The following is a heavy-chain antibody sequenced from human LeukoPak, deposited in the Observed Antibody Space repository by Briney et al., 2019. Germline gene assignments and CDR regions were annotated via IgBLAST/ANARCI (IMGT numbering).Heavy chain of an antibody. Sequence: ASVKVSCKASGYTFTSYGISWVRQAPGQGLEWMGWMSAYNGNTNYAQKLQGRVTMTTDTSTSTAYTELRSLRSDDTAVYYCAREYSGSNWWFDPWGQGTLVTVSS. D-gene: IGHD1-26*01. CDR3: AREYSGSNWWFDP. J-gene: IGHJ5*02. CDR1: GYTFTSYG. V-gene: IGHV1-18*01. CDR2: MSAYNGNT.